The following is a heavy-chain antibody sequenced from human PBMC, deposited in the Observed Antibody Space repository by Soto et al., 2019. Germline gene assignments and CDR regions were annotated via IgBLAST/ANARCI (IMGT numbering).Heavy chain of an antibody. D-gene: IGHD3-9*01. CDR3: AGRYYDILTGYYAFDI. V-gene: IGHV4-39*01. CDR1: GGSISSSSDY. Sequence: QLQLQESGPGLVKPSETLSLTCTVSGGSISSSSDYWGWIRQPPGKGLEWIGSIYYSGSTYYNPSLKSRVTISVDTSKNQFALKLSSVTAADTAMYYCAGRYYDILTGYYAFDIWGQGTMVTVSS. J-gene: IGHJ3*02. CDR2: IYYSGST.